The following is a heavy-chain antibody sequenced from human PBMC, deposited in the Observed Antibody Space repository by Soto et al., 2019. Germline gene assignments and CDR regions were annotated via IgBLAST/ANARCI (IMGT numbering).Heavy chain of an antibody. CDR1: GYTFSSYA. Sequence: ASVKVSFKASGYTFSSYAISWLRQAPGQGLEWMGGIIPIFGTANYAQKFQGRVTITADESTSTAYMELSSLRSEDTAVYYCAIRSSSWYPHYYYYYGMDVWGQGTTVTVSS. CDR3: AIRSSSWYPHYYYYYGMDV. CDR2: IIPIFGTA. D-gene: IGHD6-13*01. J-gene: IGHJ6*02. V-gene: IGHV1-69*13.